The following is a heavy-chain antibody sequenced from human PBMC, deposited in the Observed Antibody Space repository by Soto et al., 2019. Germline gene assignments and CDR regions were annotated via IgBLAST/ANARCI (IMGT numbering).Heavy chain of an antibody. D-gene: IGHD3-9*01. Sequence: ASVKVSCKASGYTFTSYAMHWVRQAPGQRLEWMGWINAGNGNTKYSQKFQGRVTITRDTSASTAYMELSSLRSEDTAVYYCARVEILTGYSEEAFDIWGQGTMVTVSS. J-gene: IGHJ3*02. CDR2: INAGNGNT. CDR1: GYTFTSYA. V-gene: IGHV1-3*01. CDR3: ARVEILTGYSEEAFDI.